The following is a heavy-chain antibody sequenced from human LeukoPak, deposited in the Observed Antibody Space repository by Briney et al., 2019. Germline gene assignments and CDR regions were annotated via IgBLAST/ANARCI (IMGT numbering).Heavy chain of an antibody. Sequence: SETLSLTCTVSGGSISSSSYYWGWIRQPPGKGLEWIGSIYYSGSTYYNPSLKSRVTISVDTSKNQFSLKLSSVTAADTAAYYCAREGSLGDYYDSSGYTFDYWGQGTLVTVSS. CDR2: IYYSGST. V-gene: IGHV4-39*07. CDR1: GGSISSSSYY. D-gene: IGHD3-22*01. J-gene: IGHJ4*02. CDR3: AREGSLGDYYDSSGYTFDY.